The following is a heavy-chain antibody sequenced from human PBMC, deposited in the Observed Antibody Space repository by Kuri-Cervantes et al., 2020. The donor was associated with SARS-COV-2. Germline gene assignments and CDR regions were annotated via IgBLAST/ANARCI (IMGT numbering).Heavy chain of an antibody. CDR3: IRDPPEFWGGFDP. J-gene: IGHJ5*02. CDR2: IRTKTDNYAT. Sequence: LSLTCAASGFTFSGSPMHWVRQASGKGLEWLGHIRTKTDNYATTYAASVRGRFTISRDDSKYTSYLQMNSQKTEDKGVYYCIRDPPEFWGGFDPWRQRTLHSLL. V-gene: IGHV3-73*01. CDR1: GFTFSGSP. D-gene: IGHD3-3*01.